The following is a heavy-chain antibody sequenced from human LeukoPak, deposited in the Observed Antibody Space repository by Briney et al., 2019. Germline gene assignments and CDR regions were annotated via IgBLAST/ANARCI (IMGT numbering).Heavy chain of an antibody. CDR2: IHYNGIT. CDR1: GGSISTYY. J-gene: IGHJ6*02. CDR3: ARHEPLAVSGTFGMDV. D-gene: IGHD6-19*01. Sequence: SETLSLTCTVSGGSISTYYWSWIRQPPGKGLEWIGDIHYNGITGYNPSLKSRVTISLGTPKNQFSLRLSSVTAADTAVYYCARHEPLAVSGTFGMDVWGQGTTVTVSS. V-gene: IGHV4-59*08.